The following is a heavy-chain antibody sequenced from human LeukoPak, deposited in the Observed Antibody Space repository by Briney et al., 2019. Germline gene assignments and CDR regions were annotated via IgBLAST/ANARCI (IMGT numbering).Heavy chain of an antibody. CDR1: GGSLSDYY. CDR3: ATYNYYYYYYMDV. Sequence: SETLSLTCAVYGGSLSDYYWSWIRQPPGKGLEWIGEINHSGSTNYNPSLKSRVTISIDTFKNQFSLKLSSVTAADTAVYYCATYNYYYYYYMDVWGKGTTVTVSS. D-gene: IGHD3-10*01. V-gene: IGHV4-34*01. J-gene: IGHJ6*03. CDR2: INHSGST.